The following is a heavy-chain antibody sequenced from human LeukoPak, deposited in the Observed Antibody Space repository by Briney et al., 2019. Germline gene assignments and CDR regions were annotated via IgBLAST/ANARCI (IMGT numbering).Heavy chain of an antibody. Sequence: ASETLSLTCTVSGGSISSYYWSWIRQPPGKGLKWIGCIYYSGSTNYNPSLKSRVTISVDTSKNQFSLKLSSVTAADTAVYYCARDLGCGGDCYAFDIWGQGTMVTVSS. CDR3: ARDLGCGGDCYAFDI. J-gene: IGHJ3*02. V-gene: IGHV4-59*01. D-gene: IGHD2-21*02. CDR1: GGSISSYY. CDR2: IYYSGST.